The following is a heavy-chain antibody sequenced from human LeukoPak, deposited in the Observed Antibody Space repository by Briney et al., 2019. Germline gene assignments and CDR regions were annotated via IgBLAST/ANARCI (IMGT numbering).Heavy chain of an antibody. J-gene: IGHJ4*02. Sequence: PSETLSLTCTVSGGSISSYYWSWIRQPPGKGLEWIGYIYYSGSTNYNPSLKSRVTISVDTSKNQFSLKLSSVTAADTAVYYCARDARIVGATGDWGQGTLVTVSS. V-gene: IGHV4-59*12. CDR3: ARDARIVGATGD. CDR2: IYYSGST. D-gene: IGHD1-26*01. CDR1: GGSISSYY.